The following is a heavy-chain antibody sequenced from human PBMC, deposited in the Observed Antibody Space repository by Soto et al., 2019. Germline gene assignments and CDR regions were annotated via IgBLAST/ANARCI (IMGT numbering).Heavy chain of an antibody. CDR3: AKDRGVGTTGFFEDAFDI. CDR1: GFTFSSYA. V-gene: IGHV3-23*01. J-gene: IGHJ3*02. CDR2: ISGSGGST. D-gene: IGHD3-10*01. Sequence: GGSLRLSCAASGFTFSSYAMSWVRQAPGKGLEWVSAISGSGGSTYYADSVKGRFTISRDNSKNTLYLQMNSLRAEDTAVYYCAKDRGVGTTGFFEDAFDIWGQGTMVTVSS.